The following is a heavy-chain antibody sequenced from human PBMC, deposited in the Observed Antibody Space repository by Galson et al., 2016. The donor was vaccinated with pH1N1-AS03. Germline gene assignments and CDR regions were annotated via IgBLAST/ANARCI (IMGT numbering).Heavy chain of an antibody. J-gene: IGHJ4*01. CDR3: AKVNRRRWFTWVSDSRVYYIDY. CDR2: ISYDGSEK. V-gene: IGHV3-30*18. CDR1: GFIFSEYG. Sequence: SLRLSCAASGFIFSEYGMHWVRQAPGKGLEWLAIISYDGSEKHYAGSVKGRITLSRDNSNNTLYLQVDSLRTEDTAVYYCAKVNRRRWFTWVSDSRVYYIDYWGQGTLVTVSS. D-gene: IGHD3-22*01.